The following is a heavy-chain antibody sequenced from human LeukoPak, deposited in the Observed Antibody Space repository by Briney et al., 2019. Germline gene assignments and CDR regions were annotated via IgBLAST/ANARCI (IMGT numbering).Heavy chain of an antibody. J-gene: IGHJ3*02. V-gene: IGHV4-4*07. CDR1: GGSISSYY. Sequence: SETLSLTCTVSGGSISSYYWSWIRQPAGKGLEWIGRIYTSGSTNYNPSLKSRVTISVDTSKNQFSLKLSSVTAADTAVYYCARYYYDSSGYYRRIDAFDIWGQGTMVTVSS. CDR2: IYTSGST. D-gene: IGHD3-22*01. CDR3: ARYYYDSSGYYRRIDAFDI.